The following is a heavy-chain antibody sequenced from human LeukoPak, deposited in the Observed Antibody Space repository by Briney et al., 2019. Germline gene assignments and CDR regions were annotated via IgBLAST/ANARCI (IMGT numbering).Heavy chain of an antibody. CDR3: ARGPPYYYDGSGYTSFDS. D-gene: IGHD3-22*01. J-gene: IGHJ4*01. Sequence: SETLSLTCAVYGGSFSGYYWTWVRQPPGKGLEWIGEINHNGSTNYNPSLKSRVTISVDTSKNQFSLKLSSVTAADTAVYYCARGPPYYYDGSGYTSFDSWGQEPWSPSPQ. CDR1: GGSFSGYY. CDR2: INHNGST. V-gene: IGHV4-34*01.